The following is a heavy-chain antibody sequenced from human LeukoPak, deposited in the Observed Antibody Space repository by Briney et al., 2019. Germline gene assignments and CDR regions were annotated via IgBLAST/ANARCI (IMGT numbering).Heavy chain of an antibody. V-gene: IGHV4-61*01. D-gene: IGHD3-22*01. CDR1: GYSISSGYY. J-gene: IGHJ3*02. CDR2: IYDSGST. CDR3: ASLTTADAFDI. Sequence: SETLSLTCTVSGYSISSGYYWSWIRQLPGKGLEWIGYIYDSGSTNYNPSLKSRVTISVDTSKNQFSLKVSSVTAADTAVYYCASLTTADAFDIWGQGTMVTVSS.